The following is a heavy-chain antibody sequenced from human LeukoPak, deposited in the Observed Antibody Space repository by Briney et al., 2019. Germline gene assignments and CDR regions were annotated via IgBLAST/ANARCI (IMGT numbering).Heavy chain of an antibody. V-gene: IGHV3-23*01. CDR3: AKGRNYDILTGYYNV. CDR2: ISGSGGST. J-gene: IGHJ4*02. D-gene: IGHD3-9*01. Sequence: SXRLSXXXXXFXFXXYAMSWVRQAPGKGLEWVSAISGSGGSTYYADSVKGRFTISRDNSKNTLYLQMNSLRAEDTAVYYCAKGRNYDILTGYYNVWGQGTLVTVSS. CDR1: XFXFXXYA.